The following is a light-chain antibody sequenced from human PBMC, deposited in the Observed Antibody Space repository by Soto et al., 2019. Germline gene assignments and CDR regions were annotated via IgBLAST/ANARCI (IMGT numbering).Light chain of an antibody. CDR1: QSVSSSY. J-gene: IGKJ3*01. V-gene: IGKV3-20*01. CDR3: QPCGTSAL. Sequence: EIVLTQSPGTLSLSPGERATLSCRTSQSVSSSYLAWYQQKPGQAPRLLIYDTSDRATGIPDRFSASGSGTDFTLTISRLEPEDFAVYYCQPCGTSALFGPGTKVDIK. CDR2: DTS.